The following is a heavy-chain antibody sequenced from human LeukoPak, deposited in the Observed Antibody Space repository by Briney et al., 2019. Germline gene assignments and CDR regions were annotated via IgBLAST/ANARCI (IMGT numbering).Heavy chain of an antibody. J-gene: IGHJ4*02. CDR2: MFHSGGT. CDR3: ARGYSSSWYGSRIFDY. D-gene: IGHD6-13*01. Sequence: PSETLSLTCTVSGVSISSYYWSWIRQPPGKGLEWIGHMFHSGGTNYNPSLKSRVTISLDTSKNQLSLKVSSVTAADTAVCYCARGYSSSWYGSRIFDYWGQGTLVTVSS. CDR1: GVSISSYY. V-gene: IGHV4-59*01.